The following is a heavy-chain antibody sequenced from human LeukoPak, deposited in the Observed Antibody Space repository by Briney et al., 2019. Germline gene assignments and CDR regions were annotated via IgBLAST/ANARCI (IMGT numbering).Heavy chain of an antibody. CDR1: GFSLSTSGVG. V-gene: IGHV2-5*02. Sequence: SGPTLVKHTQTLTLTCTFSGFSLSTSGVGVGWIRQPPGKALGWLALIYWDDDKRYSPSLKSRLTITKDTSKNQVVLTMTNMDPVDTATYYCAHSANYYGSGSYAFYFDYWGQGTLVTVSS. CDR2: IYWDDDK. CDR3: AHSANYYGSGSYAFYFDY. J-gene: IGHJ4*02. D-gene: IGHD3-10*01.